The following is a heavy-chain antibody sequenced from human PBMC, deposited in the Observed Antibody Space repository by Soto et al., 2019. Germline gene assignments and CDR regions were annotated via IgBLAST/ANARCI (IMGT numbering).Heavy chain of an antibody. Sequence: PSETLSLTCTVSGGSISSSSYYWGWIRQPPGKGLEWIGSIYYSGSTYYNPSLESRVTISVDTSKNQFSLKLSSVTAADTAVYYCAIQTLYEYGDYVDYWGQGTLVTVYS. CDR3: AIQTLYEYGDYVDY. V-gene: IGHV4-39*01. CDR2: IYYSGST. J-gene: IGHJ4*02. CDR1: GGSISSSSYY. D-gene: IGHD4-17*01.